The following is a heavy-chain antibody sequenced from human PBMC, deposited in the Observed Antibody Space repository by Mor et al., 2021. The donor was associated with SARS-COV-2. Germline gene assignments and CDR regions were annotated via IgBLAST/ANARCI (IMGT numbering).Heavy chain of an antibody. D-gene: IGHD5-12*01. V-gene: IGHV1-69*01. Sequence: NYAQKFQGRVTITADESTSTAYMELSSLRSEDTAVYYCARNQHRGIVATRSVWFDPWGQGTLVTVSS. J-gene: IGHJ5*02. CDR3: ARNQHRGIVATRSVWFDP.